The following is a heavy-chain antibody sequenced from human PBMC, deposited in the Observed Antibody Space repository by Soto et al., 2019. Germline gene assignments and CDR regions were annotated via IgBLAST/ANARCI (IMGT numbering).Heavy chain of an antibody. CDR2: MNAGVGNT. Sequence: HVELVQSGADVKKPGASVTISCKASGYTFTDYALHWVRQAPGQRLEWMGWMNAGVGNTLYSQKFQGRITITRDTSASTAYMELNSLKSEDTAIFYCARDTGYTFGSLNYWGPGTLVTVSS. CDR1: GYTFTDYA. CDR3: ARDTGYTFGSLNY. D-gene: IGHD5-18*01. J-gene: IGHJ4*02. V-gene: IGHV1-3*01.